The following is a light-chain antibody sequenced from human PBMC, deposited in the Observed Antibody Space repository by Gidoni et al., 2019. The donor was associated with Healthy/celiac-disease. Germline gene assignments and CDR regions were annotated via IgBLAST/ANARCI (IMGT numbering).Light chain of an antibody. Sequence: EIVLTQSPATLSLSPGERATLSCRASQSVSSYLAWYQQKPGQAPRLLIYDASNRATGIPARFSGSGSGTDFTLTISSLEPEDFAVYYCQQRSNWPSKFGPXTKVDIK. CDR2: DAS. J-gene: IGKJ3*01. CDR3: QQRSNWPSK. CDR1: QSVSSY. V-gene: IGKV3-11*01.